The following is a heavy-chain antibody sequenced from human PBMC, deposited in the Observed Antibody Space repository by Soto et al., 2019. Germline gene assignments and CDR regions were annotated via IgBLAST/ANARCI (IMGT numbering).Heavy chain of an antibody. J-gene: IGHJ4*02. CDR3: AREVSGTSFDY. D-gene: IGHD1-7*01. CDR2: TYTGGYT. Sequence: GGSLRLSCAASGFIVSDNYINWVRQAPGKGLEWVSVTYTGGYTYYADSVKGRFTISRGNSKNTLYLQMNSLRAEDTAVYYCAREVSGTSFDYWGQGTLVTVSS. CDR1: GFIVSDNY. V-gene: IGHV3-53*01.